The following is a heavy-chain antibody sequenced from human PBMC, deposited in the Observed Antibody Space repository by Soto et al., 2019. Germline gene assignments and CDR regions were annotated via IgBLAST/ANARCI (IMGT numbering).Heavy chain of an antibody. D-gene: IGHD6-13*01. CDR2: ISAYNGNT. J-gene: IGHJ5*02. CDR3: ARAPPYSSSWSVGLNWFDP. CDR1: GYTFTSYG. Sequence: ASVKVSCKASGYTFTSYGISWVRQAPGQGLEWMGWISAYNGNTNYAQKLQGRVTMTTDTSTSTAYMELRSLRSDDTAVYYCARAPPYSSSWSVGLNWFDPWGQGTLVTVSS. V-gene: IGHV1-18*01.